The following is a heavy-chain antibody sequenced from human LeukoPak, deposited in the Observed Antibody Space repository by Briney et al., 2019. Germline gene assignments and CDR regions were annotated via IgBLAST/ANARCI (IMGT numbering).Heavy chain of an antibody. CDR3: ARDSRGSYFRGNFDY. CDR1: GGTFSSYA. J-gene: IGHJ4*02. V-gene: IGHV1-69*13. CDR2: IIPIFGTA. Sequence: ASAKVSCKAFGGTFSSYAISWVRQAPGQGLEWMGGIIPIFGTANYAQKFQGRVTITADESTSTAYMELSSLRSEDTAVYYCARDSRGSYFRGNFDYWGQGTLVTVSS. D-gene: IGHD1-26*01.